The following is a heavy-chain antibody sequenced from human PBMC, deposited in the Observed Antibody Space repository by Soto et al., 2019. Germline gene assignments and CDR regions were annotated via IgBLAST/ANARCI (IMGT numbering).Heavy chain of an antibody. D-gene: IGHD6-13*01. J-gene: IGHJ5*02. CDR2: IYASGST. CDR3: ARWTNGQQLVRGNWFDP. Sequence: QVQLQESGPGLVKPSGTLSLTCAVSGGSISSSNWWSWVRQPPGKGLEWIGEIYASGSTNYNPALKGRVTISVDKSKSQFSLKLSSVTAADTAVYYCARWTNGQQLVRGNWFDPWGQGTLVTVSS. V-gene: IGHV4-4*02. CDR1: GGSISSSNW.